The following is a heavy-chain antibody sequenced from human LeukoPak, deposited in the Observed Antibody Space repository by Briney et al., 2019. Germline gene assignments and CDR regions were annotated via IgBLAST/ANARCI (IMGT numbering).Heavy chain of an antibody. CDR1: GFTFSSYW. CDR3: ARDRAGAFDI. V-gene: IGHV3-23*01. CDR2: ISDHGGST. J-gene: IGHJ3*02. Sequence: PGGSLRLSCAASGFTFSSYWMSWVRQAPGKGLEWVSGISDHGGSTYYADSVKGRFTISRDNSKNTLYLQMNSLRAEDTAVYYCARDRAGAFDIWGQGTMVTVSS.